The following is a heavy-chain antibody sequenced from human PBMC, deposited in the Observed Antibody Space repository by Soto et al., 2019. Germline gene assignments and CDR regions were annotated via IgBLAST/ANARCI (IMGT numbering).Heavy chain of an antibody. CDR1: GFTFSSYA. CDR2: ISGSGGST. CDR3: AKDSPQRITMIVVVTKGYNWFDP. J-gene: IGHJ5*02. Sequence: PGGSLRLSCAASGFTFSSYAMSWVRQAPGKGLEWVSAISGSGGSTYYADSVKGRFTISRDNSKNTLYLQMNSLRAEDTAVYYCAKDSPQRITMIVVVTKGYNWFDPWGQGTLVTVSS. D-gene: IGHD3-22*01. V-gene: IGHV3-23*01.